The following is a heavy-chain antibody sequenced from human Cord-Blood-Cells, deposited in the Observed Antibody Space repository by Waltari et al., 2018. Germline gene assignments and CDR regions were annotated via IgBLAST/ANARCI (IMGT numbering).Heavy chain of an antibody. Sequence: QVQLVQSGAEVKKHGAAVNASCKASGYTFTGYYMHWVRQAPGQGLEWMGWINPNSGGTNYAQKFQGWVTMTRDTSISTAYMELSRLRSDYTAVYYCARGDLDAFDIWGQGTMVTVSS. J-gene: IGHJ3*02. CDR2: INPNSGGT. CDR3: ARGDLDAFDI. V-gene: IGHV1-2*04. CDR1: GYTFTGYY.